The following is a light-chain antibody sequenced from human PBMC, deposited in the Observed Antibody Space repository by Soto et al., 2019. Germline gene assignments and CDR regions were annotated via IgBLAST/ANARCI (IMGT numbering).Light chain of an antibody. Sequence: EIVMTQSPATLSVSPGERVTLSCRASQSVSSNLAWYQQKPGQAPRLLIYGASTRATGIPARFSGSRSGTEFTLTISSLQSEDFAVYYCQQYNNWKTFGQGTKV. CDR1: QSVSSN. V-gene: IGKV3-15*01. J-gene: IGKJ1*01. CDR2: GAS. CDR3: QQYNNWKT.